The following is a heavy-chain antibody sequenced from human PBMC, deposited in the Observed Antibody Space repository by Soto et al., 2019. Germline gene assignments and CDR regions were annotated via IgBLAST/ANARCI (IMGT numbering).Heavy chain of an antibody. CDR3: ARPLDYYYYAMDV. V-gene: IGHV1-18*01. CDR1: GYTFASFG. CDR2: ISAYDGNT. Sequence: QVQLVQSGAEVKKPGASVKVFCKASGYTFASFGVNWVRQAPGQGLEWMGWISAYDGNTNYAQRFQGRVTMTTDTSTTTAYMELTSLRSDDTAVYYCARPLDYYYYAMDVWGQGTTVTVSS. J-gene: IGHJ6*02.